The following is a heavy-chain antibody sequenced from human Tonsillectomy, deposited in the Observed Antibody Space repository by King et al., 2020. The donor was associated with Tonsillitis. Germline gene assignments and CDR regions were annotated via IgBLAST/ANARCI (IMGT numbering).Heavy chain of an antibody. CDR1: GGSISNDDHY. CDR2: IHNSGRT. J-gene: IGHJ5*02. D-gene: IGHD4/OR15-4a*01. V-gene: IGHV4-30-4*08. CDR3: AINSINDYGAVRYTPNCFDP. Sequence: QLQESGPGLVKPSQTLSLTCTVSGGSISNDDHYWSLIRQPPGKGLEWIGYIHNSGRTYYNPSLRGRVTISLGTSKNQFSLKLTSVTAADTAVYYWAINSINDYGAVRYTPNCFDPWGQGILVTVSS.